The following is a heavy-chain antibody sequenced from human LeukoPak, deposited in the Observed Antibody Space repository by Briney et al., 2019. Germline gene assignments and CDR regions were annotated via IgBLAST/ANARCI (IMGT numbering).Heavy chain of an antibody. CDR3: ARVTYYYDSSGYYSPYFDY. CDR2: ISSSSSYI. D-gene: IGHD3-22*01. Sequence: GGSLRLSCAASGFTFSSYSTNWVRQAPGKGLEWVSSISSSSSYIYYADSVKGRFTISRDNAKNSLYLQMNSLRAEDTAVYYCARVTYYYDSSGYYSPYFDYWGQGTLVTVSS. CDR1: GFTFSSYS. J-gene: IGHJ4*02. V-gene: IGHV3-21*01.